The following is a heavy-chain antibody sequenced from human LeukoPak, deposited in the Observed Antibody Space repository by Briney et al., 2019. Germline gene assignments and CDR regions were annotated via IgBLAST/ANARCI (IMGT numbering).Heavy chain of an antibody. CDR2: ISGSGGST. CDR1: GFTFSSYA. Sequence: GGSLRLSCAASGFTFSSYAMSWVRQAPGKGLEWVSAISGSGGSTYYADSVKGRFTISRDNSKNTLYLQMNSLRAEDTAVYYCAKAGKVLLWFGESSPTNYYYYGMDVWGQGTTVTVSS. V-gene: IGHV3-23*01. J-gene: IGHJ6*02. D-gene: IGHD3-10*01. CDR3: AKAGKVLLWFGESSPTNYYYYGMDV.